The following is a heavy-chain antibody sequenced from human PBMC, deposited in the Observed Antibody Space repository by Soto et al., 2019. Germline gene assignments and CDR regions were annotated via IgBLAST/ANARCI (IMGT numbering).Heavy chain of an antibody. CDR2: ISSSSSTI. V-gene: IGHV3-48*01. CDR3: ARVGGSYFDY. Sequence: EVQLVESGGGLVQPGGSLRLSCAASGFTFSSYSMNWVRQAPGKGLEWVSYISSSSSTIYSADSVKGRFTISRDNAKNSLYLQMTSLRAEDTAVYYCARVGGSYFDYWCQGTLVTVSS. D-gene: IGHD1-26*01. CDR1: GFTFSSYS. J-gene: IGHJ4*02.